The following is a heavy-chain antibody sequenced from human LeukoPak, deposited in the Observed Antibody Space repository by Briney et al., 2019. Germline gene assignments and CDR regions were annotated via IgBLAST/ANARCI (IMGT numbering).Heavy chain of an antibody. Sequence: SQTLSLTWTVAGGSISSGDYYWPWIRQHPGKGLGWIEFIYYTGKNYYTPPLNSRLTMSLDTSKNQFSLNLSSVTAADTAVYYCTTTRAHQFDFWGQGTLVTVSS. CDR3: TTTRAHQFDF. J-gene: IGHJ4*02. D-gene: IGHD4-11*01. CDR1: GGSISSGDYY. V-gene: IGHV4-31*02. CDR2: IYYTGKN.